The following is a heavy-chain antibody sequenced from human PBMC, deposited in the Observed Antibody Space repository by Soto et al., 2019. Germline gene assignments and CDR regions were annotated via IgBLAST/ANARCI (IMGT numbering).Heavy chain of an antibody. D-gene: IGHD3-10*01. CDR2: IYYSGSA. J-gene: IGHJ4*02. V-gene: IGHV4-30-4*01. Sequence: QVQLQESGPGLVKPSQILSLTCTVSGGSISSGDYYWSWIRQPPGKGLEWIGYIYYSGSAYYNPSLKSRVTISIDTSKSQFSLNLSSVTAADTAVYYCARETRYGSGSYPFDYWGQGTLVTVSS. CDR1: GGSISSGDYY. CDR3: ARETRYGSGSYPFDY.